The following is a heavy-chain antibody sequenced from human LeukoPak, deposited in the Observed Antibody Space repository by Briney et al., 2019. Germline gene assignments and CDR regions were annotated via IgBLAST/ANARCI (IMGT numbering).Heavy chain of an antibody. V-gene: IGHV3-48*04. Sequence: GGSLRLSWAASGFTFSSAWMNWVRQAPEKGLEWVSYISSSGSTIYYADSVKGRFTISRDDAKNSLYLQMNSLRAEDTAVYYCYLGYCTNGVCYGYGMDVWGQGTTVTVSS. D-gene: IGHD2-8*01. CDR3: YLGYCTNGVCYGYGMDV. J-gene: IGHJ6*02. CDR2: ISSSGSTI. CDR1: GFTFSSAW.